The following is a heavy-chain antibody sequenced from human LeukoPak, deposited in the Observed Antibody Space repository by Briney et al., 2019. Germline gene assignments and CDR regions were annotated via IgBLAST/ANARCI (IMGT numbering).Heavy chain of an antibody. D-gene: IGHD2-2*01. CDR3: ARHWPAANY. V-gene: IGHV3-48*04. J-gene: IGHJ4*02. CDR1: GFTFSSYS. CDR2: ISSSSSTI. Sequence: QPGGSLRLSCAASGFTFSSYSMNWVRQAPGKGLEWVSYISSSSSTIYYADSVKGRFTISRDNAKNSLYLQMNSLRAEDTAVYYCARHWPAANYWGQGTLVTVSS.